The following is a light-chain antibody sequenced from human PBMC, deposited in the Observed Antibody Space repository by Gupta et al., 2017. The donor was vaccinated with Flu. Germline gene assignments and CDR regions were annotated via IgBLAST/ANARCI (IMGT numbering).Light chain of an antibody. V-gene: IGKV3-20*01. CDR2: GAS. Sequence: EIVLTQSPGTLSLSPGERATLSCRASQSVSSTYLSWYQQIPGQAPRLLIYGASSRATGIPDRFSGSASGTDSTLTISGLEPEDSAVYYCQQYGNSPRAIIFGQGTRLEIK. J-gene: IGKJ5*01. CDR3: QQYGNSPRAII. CDR1: QSVSSTY.